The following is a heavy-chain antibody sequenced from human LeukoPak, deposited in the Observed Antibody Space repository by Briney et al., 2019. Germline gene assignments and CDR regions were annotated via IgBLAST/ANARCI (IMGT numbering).Heavy chain of an antibody. CDR1: GGSISSGGYY. CDR2: IYYSGST. CDR3: ARSRGSYYSGAFDI. Sequence: SETLSLTCTVSGGSISSGGYYWSWIRQHPGKGLEWIGYIYYSGSTYYNPSLKSRVTISVDTSKNQFSLKLSSVTAADTAVYYCARSRGSYYSGAFDIWGQGTMVTVSS. J-gene: IGHJ3*02. V-gene: IGHV4-31*03. D-gene: IGHD1-26*01.